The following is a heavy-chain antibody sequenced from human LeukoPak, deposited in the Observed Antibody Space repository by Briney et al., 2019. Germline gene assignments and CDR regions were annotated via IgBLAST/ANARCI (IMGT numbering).Heavy chain of an antibody. V-gene: IGHV3-9*01. CDR1: GFTFDDYA. CDR3: AKDIGSGSYPVGIYFDY. D-gene: IGHD1-26*01. CDR2: ISWNSGNV. J-gene: IGHJ4*02. Sequence: GGSLRLSCAASGFTFDDYAMHWVRQAPGKGLEWVSGISWNSGNVGYADSVKGRFTISRDNAKNSLYLQMNSLRAEDTALYYCAKDIGSGSYPVGIYFDYWGQGILVTVSS.